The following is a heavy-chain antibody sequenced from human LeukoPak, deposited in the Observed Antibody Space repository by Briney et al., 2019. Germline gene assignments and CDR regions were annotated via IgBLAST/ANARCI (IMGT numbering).Heavy chain of an antibody. CDR1: GFTFSSYA. D-gene: IGHD1-14*01. CDR3: ARGTGLDY. J-gene: IGHJ4*02. Sequence: RPGGSLRLSCAASGFTFSSYAMNWVRQAPGKGLEWVSYISSSGDSIYYADSVKGRFTVSRDNAKKSLYLHMNSLRDDDTAVYYCARGTGLDYWGQGTLVTVSS. V-gene: IGHV3-48*03. CDR2: ISSSGDSI.